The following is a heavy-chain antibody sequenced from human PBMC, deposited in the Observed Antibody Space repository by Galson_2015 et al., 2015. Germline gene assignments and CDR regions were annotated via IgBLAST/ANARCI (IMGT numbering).Heavy chain of an antibody. J-gene: IGHJ4*02. Sequence: SLRLSCAASGFTFSSYSMNWVRPAPGKGLEWVSSISNNNIYNYDADSVKGRFTISRDNAKKSLYLQMNSLRAEDTAMYYCARDPGVYGSGTFYKRYVDYWGQGALVTVSS. CDR2: ISNNNIYN. D-gene: IGHD3-10*01. CDR1: GFTFSSYS. V-gene: IGHV3-21*01. CDR3: ARDPGVYGSGTFYKRYVDY.